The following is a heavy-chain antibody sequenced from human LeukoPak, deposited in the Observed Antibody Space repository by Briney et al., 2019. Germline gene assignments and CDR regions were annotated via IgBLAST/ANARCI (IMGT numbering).Heavy chain of an antibody. CDR1: GGSISSSSYY. Sequence: PSETLSLTCTVSGGSISSSSYYWGWIRRPPGKGLEWIGSIYYSGSTYYNPSLKSRVTISVDTSKNQFSLKLSSVTAEDTAVYYCATHLRYYYDSRGQTGDGGQGTLVTVSS. V-gene: IGHV4-39*01. D-gene: IGHD3-22*01. CDR2: IYYSGST. CDR3: ATHLRYYYDSRGQTGD. J-gene: IGHJ4*02.